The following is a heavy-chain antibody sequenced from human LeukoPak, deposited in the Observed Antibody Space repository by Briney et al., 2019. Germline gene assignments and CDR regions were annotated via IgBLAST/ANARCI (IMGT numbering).Heavy chain of an antibody. V-gene: IGHV1-2*02. D-gene: IGHD4-17*01. CDR3: ARDRTTVTTGYYGMDV. CDR2: INPNTGVT. J-gene: IGHJ6*02. CDR1: GYTXTGYY. Sequence: ASVKVSCKASGYTXTGYYMHWVRQAPGQGLEWMGWINPNTGVTNYAQKFQGRVTLTRDTSIITAYMELTRLRSDDTAMYYCARDRTTVTTGYYGMDVWGQGTTLTVSS.